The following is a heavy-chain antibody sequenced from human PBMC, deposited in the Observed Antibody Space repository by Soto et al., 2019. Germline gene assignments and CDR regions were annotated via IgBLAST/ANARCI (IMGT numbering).Heavy chain of an antibody. CDR3: ARVYAGWGVSAIYYYYYGMDV. V-gene: IGHV1-18*01. Sequence: ASVKVSCKASGYTFISYGISWVRQAPGQGLEWMGWISAYNGNTNYAQKLQGRVTMTTDTSTSTAYMELRSLRSDDTAVYYCARVYAGWGVSAIYYYYYGMDVWGQGTTVTVSS. J-gene: IGHJ6*02. D-gene: IGHD3-10*01. CDR2: ISAYNGNT. CDR1: GYTFISYG.